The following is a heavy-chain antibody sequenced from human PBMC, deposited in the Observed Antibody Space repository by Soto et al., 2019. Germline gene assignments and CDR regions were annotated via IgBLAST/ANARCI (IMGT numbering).Heavy chain of an antibody. CDR3: ARDRFLDQPGRRYYYYMDV. CDR1: GGSISSGGYY. D-gene: IGHD3-3*01. CDR2: IYYSGST. J-gene: IGHJ6*03. V-gene: IGHV4-31*03. Sequence: PSETLSLTCTVSGGSISSGGYYWSWIRQHPGKGLEWIGYIYYSGSTYYNPSLKSRVTISVDTSKNQFSLKLSSVTAADTAVYYCARDRFLDQPGRRYYYYMDVWGKGTTVTVSS.